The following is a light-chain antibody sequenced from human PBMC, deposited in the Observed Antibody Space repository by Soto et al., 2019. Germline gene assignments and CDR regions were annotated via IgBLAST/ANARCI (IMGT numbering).Light chain of an antibody. Sequence: EIVLTQSPATLSLSPGERATLSCRASQSVSSYLAWYQQKPGQAPRLLISDASNRATGIPARFSDSGSGTDFTLTISSLEPEDFAVYYCPQRSNWPPYTFGQGTKLEIK. CDR3: PQRSNWPPYT. CDR1: QSVSSY. V-gene: IGKV3-11*01. CDR2: DAS. J-gene: IGKJ2*01.